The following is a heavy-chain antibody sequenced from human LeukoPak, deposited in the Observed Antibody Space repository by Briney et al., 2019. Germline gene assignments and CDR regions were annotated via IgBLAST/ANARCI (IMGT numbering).Heavy chain of an antibody. CDR1: GYTFTGYY. D-gene: IGHD3-10*01. Sequence: ASVKVSCKASGYTFTGYYMHWVRQAPGQGLEWMGWINPNSGGTNYAQKFQGRVTMTRDTSISTAYMELSRLRSDDTAVYYCARSGLYGSGGYYGSWFDPWGQGTLVTVSS. V-gene: IGHV1-2*02. CDR3: ARSGLYGSGGYYGSWFDP. CDR2: INPNSGGT. J-gene: IGHJ5*02.